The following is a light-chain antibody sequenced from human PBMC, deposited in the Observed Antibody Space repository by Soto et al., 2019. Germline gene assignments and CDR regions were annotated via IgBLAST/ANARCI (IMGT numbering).Light chain of an antibody. CDR1: QSVTSTY. Sequence: DTVLTQSPGTLSFSPGERATLSCRASQSVTSTYLAWYQHRPGQAPSLLIYGASTRATGIPDRFSGSGSGTDFTLTISRLEPEDFAVYYCQQYAYPPWTFGHGTKVEIK. J-gene: IGKJ1*01. CDR2: GAS. V-gene: IGKV3-20*01. CDR3: QQYAYPPWT.